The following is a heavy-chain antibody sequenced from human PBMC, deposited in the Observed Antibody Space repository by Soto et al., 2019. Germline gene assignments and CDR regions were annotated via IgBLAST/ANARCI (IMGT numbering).Heavy chain of an antibody. J-gene: IGHJ6*02. V-gene: IGHV5-51*01. CDR1: GYSFTSYW. CDR3: ARQAYYYDSGAYYGLDV. D-gene: IGHD3-22*01. Sequence: GESLKISCKGSGYSFTSYWIGWVRQMPGKGLEWMGIIYPGDSDTRYSPSFQGQVTISADKSISTAYLQWSSLKASDTAMYYCARQAYYYDSGAYYGLDVWGQGTTVTVSS. CDR2: IYPGDSDT.